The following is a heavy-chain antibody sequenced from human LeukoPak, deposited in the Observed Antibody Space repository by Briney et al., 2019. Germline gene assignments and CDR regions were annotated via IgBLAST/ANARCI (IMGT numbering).Heavy chain of an antibody. V-gene: IGHV2-70*17. CDR1: GFSLNTRGMC. CDR2: IDWDDDE. Sequence: SGPALVKPTQTLTLTCTFSGFSLNTRGMCVSWIRQPPGKALEWLARIDWDDDEFYSTYLKTRLTVSKDTSKNQVVLTMTNIDPVDTATYYCARNVYSTTTVYNWFDPWGQGTLVTVSS. D-gene: IGHD2/OR15-2a*01. J-gene: IGHJ5*02. CDR3: ARNVYSTTTVYNWFDP.